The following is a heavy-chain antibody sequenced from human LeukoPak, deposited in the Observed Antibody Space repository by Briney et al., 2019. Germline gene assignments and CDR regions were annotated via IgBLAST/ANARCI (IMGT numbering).Heavy chain of an antibody. Sequence: GGSLRLSCAASGFTFSSNRMIWVPQAPGKGREWVSYISSSSNYIYYADSAKGRFTISRDNAKNSLYLQMNSRRADDTAVYYCARERGYGGYKWFDPWGQGTLVTVSS. J-gene: IGHJ5*02. D-gene: IGHD5-12*01. CDR1: GFTFSSNR. V-gene: IGHV3-21*01. CDR3: ARERGYGGYKWFDP. CDR2: ISSSSNYI.